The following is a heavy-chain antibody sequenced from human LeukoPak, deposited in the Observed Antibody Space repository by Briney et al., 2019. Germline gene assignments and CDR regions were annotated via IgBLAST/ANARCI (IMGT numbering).Heavy chain of an antibody. CDR2: INHSGST. J-gene: IGHJ4*02. Sequence: SETLSLTCAVYGGSFSGYYWSWICQPPGKGLEWIGEINHSGSTNYNPSLKSRVTISVDTSKNQFSLKLSSVTAADTAVYYCARDSITMIDYWGQGTLVTVSS. CDR1: GGSFSGYY. D-gene: IGHD3-22*01. V-gene: IGHV4-34*01. CDR3: ARDSITMIDY.